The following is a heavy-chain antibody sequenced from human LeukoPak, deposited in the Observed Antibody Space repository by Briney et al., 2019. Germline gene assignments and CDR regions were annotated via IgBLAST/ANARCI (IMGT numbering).Heavy chain of an antibody. CDR3: ARSQLEPMYYFDY. Sequence: SETLSLTCTVSGGSISSGGYYWSWIRQPPGKGLEWIGYIYHSGSTYYNPSLKSRITISVDRSKNQFSLKLSSVTAADTAVYYCARSQLEPMYYFDYWGQGTLVTVSS. CDR2: IYHSGST. V-gene: IGHV4-30-2*01. D-gene: IGHD1-1*01. J-gene: IGHJ4*02. CDR1: GGSISSGGYY.